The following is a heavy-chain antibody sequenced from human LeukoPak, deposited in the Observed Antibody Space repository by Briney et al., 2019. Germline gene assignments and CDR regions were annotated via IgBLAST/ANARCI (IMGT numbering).Heavy chain of an antibody. Sequence: KPSETLSLTCTVPGGSLSSLYWSWIRQSAGKGLEWIGRIYTSGSTNYNPSLKTRVTMSVDTSKNQFSLKPSSVTAADTAVYYCARGDRTVAGAWGWFDPWGQGTLVTVSS. V-gene: IGHV4-4*07. J-gene: IGHJ5*02. CDR2: IYTSGST. D-gene: IGHD6-19*01. CDR1: GGSLSSLY. CDR3: ARGDRTVAGAWGWFDP.